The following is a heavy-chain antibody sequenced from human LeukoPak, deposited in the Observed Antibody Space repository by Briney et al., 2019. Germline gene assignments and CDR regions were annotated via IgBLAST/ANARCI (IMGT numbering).Heavy chain of an antibody. CDR2: ITGNGVST. CDR3: AKCVYSNIYYWFDP. D-gene: IGHD6-13*01. V-gene: IGHV3-43*02. Sequence: GGSLRLSCAASGFTFEDYGMHWVRQAPGKGLEWVSLITGNGVSTYYADSVKGRFTTSRDNSKNSLYLQMNSLRTEDTALYYCAKCVYSNIYYWFDPWGQGTLVTVSS. J-gene: IGHJ5*02. CDR1: GFTFEDYG.